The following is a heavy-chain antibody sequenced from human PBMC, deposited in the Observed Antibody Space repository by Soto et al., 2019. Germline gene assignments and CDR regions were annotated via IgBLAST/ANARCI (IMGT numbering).Heavy chain of an antibody. CDR3: ARGVARDRQWLLLRTFFDY. CDR2: IKQDGSEK. V-gene: IGHV3-7*03. CDR1: GFTLSSYW. Sequence: VGSLRLAWAASGFTLSSYWMSWVRQAPGKGREWVANIKQDGSEKYYVDSVKGRFTISRDNAKNSLYLQMNSLRAEDTAVYYCARGVARDRQWLLLRTFFDYWGQGTLVTVSS. D-gene: IGHD3-22*01. J-gene: IGHJ4*02.